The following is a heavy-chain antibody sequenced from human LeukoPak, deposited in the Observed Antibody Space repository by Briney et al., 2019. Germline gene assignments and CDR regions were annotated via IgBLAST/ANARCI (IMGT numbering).Heavy chain of an antibody. D-gene: IGHD3-10*01. J-gene: IGHJ5*02. V-gene: IGHV3-23*01. CDR1: GLIYSSLS. CDR2: IRGRGGNT. Sequence: GRSLSLSCVVSGLIYSSLSMSWVRQAPGRGLEWVSAIRGRGGNTFYADSVKGRFTISRDNSKNTLYPQMNSLRAEDTAVYYCAKDHNYYGSGTRWFDRWGQGSLVTVCS. CDR3: AKDHNYYGSGTRWFDR.